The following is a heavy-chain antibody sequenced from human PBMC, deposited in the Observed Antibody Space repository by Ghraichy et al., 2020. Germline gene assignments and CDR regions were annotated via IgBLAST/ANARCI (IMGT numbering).Heavy chain of an antibody. CDR1: GGSFSGYY. CDR3: ARVVVVPAAPGSAFDI. CDR2: INHSGST. Sequence: ESLNISCAVYGGSFSGYYWSWIRQPPGKGLEWIGEINHSGSTNYNPSLKSRVTISVDTSKNQFSLKLSSVTAADTAVYYCARVVVVPAAPGSAFDIWGQGTMVTVSS. D-gene: IGHD2-2*01. J-gene: IGHJ3*02. V-gene: IGHV4-34*01.